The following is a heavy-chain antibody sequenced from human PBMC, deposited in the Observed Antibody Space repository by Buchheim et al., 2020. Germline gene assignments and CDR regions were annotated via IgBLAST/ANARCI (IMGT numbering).Heavy chain of an antibody. V-gene: IGHV4-39*01. Sequence: QLQLQESGPGLVKPSETLSLTCPVSGGSISGSSYYWAWVRQSPGKGLEWIGSVYHSGFTYHNPSLKSRVTISVDTSKNLFSLRLTSVTAADTAVYYCARFKWYFDIWGRGTL. CDR3: ARFKWYFDI. CDR1: GGSISGSSYY. CDR2: VYHSGFT. J-gene: IGHJ2*01.